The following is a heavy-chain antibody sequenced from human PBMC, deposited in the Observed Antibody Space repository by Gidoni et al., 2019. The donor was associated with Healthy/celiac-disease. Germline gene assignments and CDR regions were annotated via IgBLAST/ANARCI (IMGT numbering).Heavy chain of an antibody. J-gene: IGHJ4*02. Sequence: QVQLVESGGGVVQPGRSLRLSFAASGFTFSSYGMHWVRQAPGKGLEWVAVIWYDGSNKYYADSVKGRFTISRDNSKNTLYLQMNSLRAEDTAVYYCARGWDCGGDCYYPALFDYWGQGTLVTVSS. D-gene: IGHD2-21*01. CDR1: GFTFSSYG. V-gene: IGHV3-33*01. CDR2: IWYDGSNK. CDR3: ARGWDCGGDCYYPALFDY.